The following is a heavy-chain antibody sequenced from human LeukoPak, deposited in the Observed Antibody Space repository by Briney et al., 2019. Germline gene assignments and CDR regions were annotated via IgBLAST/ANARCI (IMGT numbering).Heavy chain of an antibody. D-gene: IGHD3-3*01. CDR2: INQDGSEK. CDR3: ARVFDFWSGYVDY. J-gene: IGHJ4*02. Sequence: GRSLRLSCAASGFTFSSYWMSWVRQAPGKGQEWVANINQDGSEKYYVDSVKGRFTISRDNAKNSLYLQMNSLRAEDTAVYYCARVFDFWSGYVDYWGQGTLVTVSS. CDR1: GFTFSSYW. V-gene: IGHV3-7*01.